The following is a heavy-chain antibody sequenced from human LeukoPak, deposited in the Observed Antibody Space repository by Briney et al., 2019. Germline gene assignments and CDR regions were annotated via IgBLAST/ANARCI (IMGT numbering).Heavy chain of an antibody. CDR2: ISAYNGNT. J-gene: IGHJ6*03. D-gene: IGHD6-13*01. V-gene: IGHV1-18*01. CDR3: ARTPHSGSSWFYYMDV. Sequence: ASVKVSCKASGYTFTSYAMNWVRQAPGQGLEWMGWISAYNGNTNYAQKLQGRVTMTTDTSTSTAYMELRSLRSDDTAVYYCARTPHSGSSWFYYMDVWGKGTTVTVSS. CDR1: GYTFTSYA.